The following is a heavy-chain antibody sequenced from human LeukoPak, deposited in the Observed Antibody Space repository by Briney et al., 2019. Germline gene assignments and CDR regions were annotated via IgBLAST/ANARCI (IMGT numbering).Heavy chain of an antibody. CDR2: ISSSSSYI. CDR1: GFTFSSYS. V-gene: IGHV3-21*01. Sequence: GGSLRLSCAASGFTFSSYSMNWVRQAPGKGLEWVSSISSSSSYIYYADSVKGRFTISRDNAKNSLYLQINSLRAEDTAVYYCARSLYSGSPSGYWGQGTLVTVSS. CDR3: ARSLYSGSPSGY. J-gene: IGHJ4*02. D-gene: IGHD1-26*01.